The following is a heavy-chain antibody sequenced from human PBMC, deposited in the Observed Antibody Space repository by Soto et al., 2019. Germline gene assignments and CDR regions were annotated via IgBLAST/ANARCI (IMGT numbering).Heavy chain of an antibody. CDR3: AREYYGSGSRRYYYCGMDV. J-gene: IGHJ6*02. D-gene: IGHD3-10*01. Sequence: GGSLRLSCAASGFTFSSYGMHWVRQAPGKGLEWVAVIWYDGSNKYYADSVKGRFTISRDNSKNTLYLQMNSLRAEDTAVYYCAREYYGSGSRRYYYCGMDVWGQGIMVTVSS. CDR1: GFTFSSYG. CDR2: IWYDGSNK. V-gene: IGHV3-33*01.